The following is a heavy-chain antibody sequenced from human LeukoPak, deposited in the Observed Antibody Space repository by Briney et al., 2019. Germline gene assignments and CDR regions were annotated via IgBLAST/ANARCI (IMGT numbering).Heavy chain of an antibody. CDR1: GFTFDGYA. CDR2: ISGDGGST. CDR3: AKVLGYYDSSGYYQEGGFDY. V-gene: IGHV3-43*02. Sequence: GGSLRLSCAASGFTFDGYAMHWVRQAPGKGLEWVSLISGDGGSTYYADSVKGRFTISRDNSKNSLYLQMNSLRTEDTALYYCAKVLGYYDSSGYYQEGGFDYWGQGTLVTVSS. D-gene: IGHD3-22*01. J-gene: IGHJ4*02.